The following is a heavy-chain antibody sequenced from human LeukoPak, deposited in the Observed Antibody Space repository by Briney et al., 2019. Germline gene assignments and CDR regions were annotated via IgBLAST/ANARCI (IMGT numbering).Heavy chain of an antibody. CDR3: ARDKVGYCSSTSCQGYYYYGMDV. CDR1: GFTFSSYE. D-gene: IGHD2-2*01. CDR2: ISSSGSTI. Sequence: GGSLRLSCAASGFTFSSYEMNWVRQAPGKGLEWVSYISSSGSTIYYADSVKGRFTISRDNAKNSLYLQMNCLRAEDTAVYYCARDKVGYCSSTSCQGYYYYGMDVWGQGTTVTVSS. J-gene: IGHJ6*02. V-gene: IGHV3-48*03.